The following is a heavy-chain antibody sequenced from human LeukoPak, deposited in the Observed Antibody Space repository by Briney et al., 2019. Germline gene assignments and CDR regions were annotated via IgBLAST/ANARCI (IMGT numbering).Heavy chain of an antibody. CDR3: ARVGYSSSWYGRLNWFDP. CDR2: IYYSGST. J-gene: IGHJ5*02. Sequence: SETLSLTCAVYGGSFSGYYWSWIRQPPGKGLEWIGYIYYSGSTYYNPSLKSRVTISVDTSKNQFSLKLSSVTAADTAVYYCARVGYSSSWYGRLNWFDPWGQGTLVTVSS. V-gene: IGHV4-34*09. D-gene: IGHD6-13*01. CDR1: GGSFSGYY.